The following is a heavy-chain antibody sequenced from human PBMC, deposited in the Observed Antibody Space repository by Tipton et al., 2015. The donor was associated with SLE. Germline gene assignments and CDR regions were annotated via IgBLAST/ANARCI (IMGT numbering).Heavy chain of an antibody. CDR1: GGSISSYS. CDR2: IYKSGTT. J-gene: IGHJ3*02. CDR3: ARGGSGAFDT. V-gene: IGHV4-59*07. D-gene: IGHD1-14*01. Sequence: TLSLTCSVSGGSISSYSWSWIRQPPGKGLEWIGYIYKSGTTNCNPSLKSRATISLDTSKNQFSLKLTSVTAADTAVYYCARGGSGAFDTWGQGTMVTVSS.